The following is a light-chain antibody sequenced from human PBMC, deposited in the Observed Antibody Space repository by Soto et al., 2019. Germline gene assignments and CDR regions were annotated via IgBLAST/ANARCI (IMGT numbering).Light chain of an antibody. CDR2: GDY. CDR1: NSNIGRNS. Sequence: QSVPSQPPSVSAAPGQKDTVSCSGKNSNIGRNSVSCHQQLPGTARQPVIYGDYLRPPGIRARLTGSKSCTSPTLGFTGSQTGENVDYYCGAWDSSRRAYVFGTGTKGTVL. J-gene: IGLJ1*01. V-gene: IGLV1-51*01. CDR3: GAWDSSRRAYV.